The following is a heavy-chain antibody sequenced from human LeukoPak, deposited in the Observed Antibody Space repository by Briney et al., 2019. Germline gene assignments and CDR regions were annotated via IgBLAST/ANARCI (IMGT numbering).Heavy chain of an antibody. Sequence: SETLSLTCTVSGGSISSYYWSWSREPAGKGLEWMGRIYTSGSTNYNPSLKSRVTMSVDTSKNQFSLKLSSVTAADTAVYYCARASGTMVRGGVDYWGQGTLVTVSS. J-gene: IGHJ4*02. CDR2: IYTSGST. D-gene: IGHD3-10*01. CDR1: GGSISSYY. V-gene: IGHV4-4*07. CDR3: ARASGTMVRGGVDY.